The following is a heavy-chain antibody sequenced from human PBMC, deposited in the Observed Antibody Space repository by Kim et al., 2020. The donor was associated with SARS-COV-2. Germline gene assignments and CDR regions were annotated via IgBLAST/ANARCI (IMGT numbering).Heavy chain of an antibody. J-gene: IGHJ4*02. CDR3: ARDRPGTYLDY. Sequence: GGSLRLSCAASGFTVSSNFMTWVRQAPGKGLEWVSIIYNGGEADYVDSVKGRFTISRDRSRDTLYLQMNSLRVEDTAVYYCARDRPGTYLDYWGQGTLVT. CDR2: IYNGGEA. V-gene: IGHV3-53*01. D-gene: IGHD1-1*01. CDR1: GFTVSSNF.